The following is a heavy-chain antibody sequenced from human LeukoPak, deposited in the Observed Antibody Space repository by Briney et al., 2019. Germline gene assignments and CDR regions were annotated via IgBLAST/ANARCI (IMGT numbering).Heavy chain of an antibody. J-gene: IGHJ2*01. CDR2: IYTSGST. V-gene: IGHV4-61*02. Sequence: SQTLSLTCTVSGGSISSGGYYWSWIRQPAGKGLEWIGRIYTSGSTNYNPSLKSRVTMSVDTSKNQFSLKLSSVTAADTAVYYCARVSYSYWYFDLWGRGTLVTVSS. CDR1: GGSISSGGYY. D-gene: IGHD1-26*01. CDR3: ARVSYSYWYFDL.